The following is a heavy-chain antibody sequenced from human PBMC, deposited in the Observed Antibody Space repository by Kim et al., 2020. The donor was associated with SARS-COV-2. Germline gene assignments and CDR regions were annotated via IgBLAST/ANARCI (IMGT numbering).Heavy chain of an antibody. Sequence: GGSLRLSCAASGFTFSSYGMHWVRQAPGKGLEWVAVIWYDGNNKYYADSVKGRFTISRDNSKNTLYLQMNSLRAEDTAVYYCARGGYSYGTTPLRFAFDIWGQGTMVTVSS. CDR2: IWYDGNNK. J-gene: IGHJ3*02. V-gene: IGHV3-33*01. CDR3: ARGGYSYGTTPLRFAFDI. D-gene: IGHD5-18*01. CDR1: GFTFSSYG.